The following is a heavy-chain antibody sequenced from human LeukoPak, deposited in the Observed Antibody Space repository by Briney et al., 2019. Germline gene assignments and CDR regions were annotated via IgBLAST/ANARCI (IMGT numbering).Heavy chain of an antibody. D-gene: IGHD1-14*01. V-gene: IGHV3-30-3*01. J-gene: IGHJ6*02. CDR3: ARDDAGTDHYYYGMDV. Sequence: GGSLRLSCAASGFTFSSYAMHWVRQAPGKGLEWVAVISYDGSNKYYADSVKGRFTISRDNSKNTLYLQMNSLRAEDTAVYYCARDDAGTDHYYYGMDVWGQGTTVTVSS. CDR1: GFTFSSYA. CDR2: ISYDGSNK.